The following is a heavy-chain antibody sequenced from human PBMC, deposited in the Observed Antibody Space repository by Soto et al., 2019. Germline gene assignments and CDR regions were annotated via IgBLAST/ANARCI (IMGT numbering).Heavy chain of an antibody. D-gene: IGHD6-19*01. V-gene: IGHV2-5*02. CDR2: IYWDDDK. CDR1: GFSLSTSGVG. CDR3: EHRRGAGAGRKTNFDY. Sequence: QITLKESGPTLVKPTQTLTLTCTFSGFSLSTSGVGVGWIRQPPGKALEWLALIYWDDDKRYSPSLKSRLTTTKDTSKTRGVLTMTHMDPEATATYCGEHRRGAGAGRKTNFDYWGQGTLVTVSS. J-gene: IGHJ4*02.